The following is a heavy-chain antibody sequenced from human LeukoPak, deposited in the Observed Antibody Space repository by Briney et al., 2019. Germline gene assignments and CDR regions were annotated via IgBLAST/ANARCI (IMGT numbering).Heavy chain of an antibody. CDR3: AKEAIGYSFSQC. V-gene: IGHV3-53*01. J-gene: IGHJ4*02. Sequence: PGGSLRLSCAASGFIVTNNYMSWVRQAPGKGLEWVSSIYTGDTTEYAGSVKGRFTISRDNSKNTLYLQMNSLRTEDTAVYYCAKEAIGYSFSQCWGQGTLVTVSS. CDR1: GFIVTNNY. CDR2: IYTGDTT. D-gene: IGHD1-26*01.